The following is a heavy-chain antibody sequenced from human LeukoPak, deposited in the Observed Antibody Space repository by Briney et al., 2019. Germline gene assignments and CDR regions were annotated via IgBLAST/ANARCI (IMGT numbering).Heavy chain of an antibody. CDR2: IYPGDSDT. D-gene: IGHD6-19*01. CDR3: ARQQYSSGWYPDAFDI. CDR1: GYSFTSYW. V-gene: IGHV5-51*01. J-gene: IGHJ3*02. Sequence: GESLKISCKGSGYSFTSYWIGWVRQMPGKGLEWMGIIYPGDSDTRYSPSFQGQVTISADKSISTAYLQWSSLKASDTAMYYCARQQYSSGWYPDAFDIWGQGTMVTVSS.